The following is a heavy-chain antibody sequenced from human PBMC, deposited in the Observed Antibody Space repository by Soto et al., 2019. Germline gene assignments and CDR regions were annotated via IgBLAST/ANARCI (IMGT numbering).Heavy chain of an antibody. CDR2: GRGRGGST. V-gene: IGHV3-23*01. J-gene: IGHJ3*02. D-gene: IGHD3-10*01. Sequence: EVQLLESGGGLVQPGGSLRLSCAASGFTFSSYAMSWVRQAPGKGLDWVSAGRGRGGSTYYADAVKGRFTISRDNTENAQELQMNSLRAEETAVYYCAKSLGPLDAFDIWGQGTMVTVSS. CDR3: AKSLGPLDAFDI. CDR1: GFTFSSYA.